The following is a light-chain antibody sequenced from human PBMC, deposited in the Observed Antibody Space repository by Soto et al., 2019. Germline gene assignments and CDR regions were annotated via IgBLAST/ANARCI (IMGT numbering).Light chain of an antibody. V-gene: IGKV1-27*01. J-gene: IGKJ5*01. Sequence: IQMTQSPSSLSASVGDRVTITCRASQGISNYLAWYQQKPGKVPKLLIYAASTLQSGVPSRFSGSGSGTDFTLTISSLEPEDFAVYYCQQRNIWPPVTFGQGTRLEIK. CDR1: QGISNY. CDR2: AAS. CDR3: QQRNIWPPVT.